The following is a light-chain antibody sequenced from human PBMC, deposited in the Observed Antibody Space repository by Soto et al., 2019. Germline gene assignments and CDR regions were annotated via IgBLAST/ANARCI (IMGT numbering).Light chain of an antibody. CDR3: CSHAGSRV. CDR2: EGS. CDR1: SSDVGSYNL. Sequence: QSVLTQPASVSGSPGQSITISCTGTSSDVGSYNLVSWYQQHPGKAPKLMIYEGSKRPSGVSNRFSGSKSGNTAYLTISGLQAEDEADYYCCSHAGSRVFGGGTKLTVL. V-gene: IGLV2-23*01. J-gene: IGLJ3*02.